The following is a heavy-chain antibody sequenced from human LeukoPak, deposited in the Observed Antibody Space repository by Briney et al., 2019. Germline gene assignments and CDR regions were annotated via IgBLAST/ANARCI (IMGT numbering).Heavy chain of an antibody. D-gene: IGHD1-14*01. V-gene: IGHV3-53*01. Sequence: QAGGSLRLSCAASGFTVITNDMTWVRQAPGKGLEWVSVLYSDGNTKYADSVQGQFTISRDNSKNTLYLEMNSLSPDDTAVYYCARGVEPLAANTLAYWGQGTLVTVSS. CDR2: LYSDGNT. CDR3: ARGVEPLAANTLAY. CDR1: GFTVITND. J-gene: IGHJ4*02.